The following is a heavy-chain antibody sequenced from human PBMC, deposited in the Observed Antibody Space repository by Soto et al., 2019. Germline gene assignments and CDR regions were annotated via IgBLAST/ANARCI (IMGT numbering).Heavy chain of an antibody. D-gene: IGHD1-26*01. V-gene: IGHV4-31*03. CDR1: GGSIRSGSHY. Sequence: SETLSLTCTVSGGSIRSGSHYWSWIRQHPGKGLEWIGYIYYSGSTYYNPSLKSRITISISTSKNQFSLTLTSVTAADTAVYYCAREGGDGIDYWAQGTLITVSS. CDR3: AREGGDGIDY. J-gene: IGHJ4*02. CDR2: IYYSGST.